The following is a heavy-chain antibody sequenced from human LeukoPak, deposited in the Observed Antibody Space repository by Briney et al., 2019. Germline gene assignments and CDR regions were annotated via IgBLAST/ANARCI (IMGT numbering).Heavy chain of an antibody. J-gene: IGHJ4*02. Sequence: GGSLRLSCAASGFTFSSYAMSWVRQAPGKGLEWVSAISGSGGSTYYADSVKGRFTIPRDNSKNTLYLQMNSLRAEDTAVYYCAKDTGARVAYYFDYWGQGTLVTVSS. D-gene: IGHD7-27*01. CDR1: GFTFSSYA. CDR2: ISGSGGST. V-gene: IGHV3-23*01. CDR3: AKDTGARVAYYFDY.